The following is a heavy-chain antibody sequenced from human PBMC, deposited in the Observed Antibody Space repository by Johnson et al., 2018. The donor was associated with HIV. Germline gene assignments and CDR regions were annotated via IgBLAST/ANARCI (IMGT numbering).Heavy chain of an antibody. Sequence: VQLVESGGGLVQPGGSLRLSCAASGFTVSGNYMSWVRQAPGKGLEWVSVIYSGGSTYYAESVKGGFTISRDDPKHTVYLQMNSLRAEDTTVYYCAGPGYVDAFDIWGQGTMVTVSS. CDR3: AGPGYVDAFDI. CDR2: IYSGGST. V-gene: IGHV3-66*04. CDR1: GFTVSGNY. J-gene: IGHJ3*02. D-gene: IGHD5-12*01.